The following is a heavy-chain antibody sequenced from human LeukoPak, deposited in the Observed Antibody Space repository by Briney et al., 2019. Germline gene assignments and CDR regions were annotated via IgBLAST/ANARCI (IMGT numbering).Heavy chain of an antibody. Sequence: SETLSLTCTVSGGSISSYYRRWIRQAAGKGLEWIGRIDTGGSTNYNPSLKSRVTMSVGTTKNQFSLKLSTGTAAEPAVYCLSRERPYSSSWYWFDPWGQGTRVTVSS. CDR3: SRERPYSSSWYWFDP. D-gene: IGHD6-13*01. J-gene: IGHJ5*02. CDR1: GGSISSYY. CDR2: IDTGGST. V-gene: IGHV4-4*07.